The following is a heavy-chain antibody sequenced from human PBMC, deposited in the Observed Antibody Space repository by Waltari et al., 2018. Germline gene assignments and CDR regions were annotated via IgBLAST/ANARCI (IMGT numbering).Heavy chain of an antibody. J-gene: IGHJ4*02. Sequence: QESGPGLLKPSETLSLTCAVSGGPVPATRSFWGWIRQPPGKGLDWLGNIYYDGSTNYNSSLESRVSISVDTSQNQISLKLTSVTAADTAVYYCARQGLYCRSSSCVGLDFSHWGQGTLVAVSS. D-gene: IGHD2-2*01. CDR1: GGPVPATRSF. V-gene: IGHV4-39*01. CDR3: ARQGLYCRSSSCVGLDFSH. CDR2: IYYDGST.